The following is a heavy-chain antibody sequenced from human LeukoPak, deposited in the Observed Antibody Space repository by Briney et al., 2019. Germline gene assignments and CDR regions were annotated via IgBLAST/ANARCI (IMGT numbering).Heavy chain of an antibody. D-gene: IGHD2-15*01. CDR3: ARGGDGYCSGGSCLYYWFDP. CDR1: GFTFSSYA. CDR2: ISYDGSNK. J-gene: IGHJ5*02. Sequence: GRSLRLSCAASGFTFSSYAMHWVRQAPGKGLEWVAVISYDGSNKYYADSVEGRFTISRDNSKNTLYLQMNSLRAEDTAVYYCARGGDGYCSGGSCLYYWFDPWGQGTLVTVSS. V-gene: IGHV3-30-3*01.